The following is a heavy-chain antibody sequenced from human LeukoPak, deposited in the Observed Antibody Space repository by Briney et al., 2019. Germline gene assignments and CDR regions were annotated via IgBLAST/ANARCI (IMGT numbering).Heavy chain of an antibody. V-gene: IGHV3-30-3*01. CDR1: GFTFGSYA. CDR2: ILYDGSNK. J-gene: IGHJ6*03. D-gene: IGHD3-3*01. Sequence: GGSLRLSCAAAGFTFGSYAMHWVRQAPGKGLEWVAVILYDGSNKYYADSVKGRFTISRDNSNNTLYLQMNSLRAEDTAVYYCARDPTDFWSGHHSRFYYYYYVDVWGKGTTVTVSS. CDR3: ARDPTDFWSGHHSRFYYYYYVDV.